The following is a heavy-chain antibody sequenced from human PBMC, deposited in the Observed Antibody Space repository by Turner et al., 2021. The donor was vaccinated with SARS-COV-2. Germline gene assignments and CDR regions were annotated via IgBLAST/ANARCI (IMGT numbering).Heavy chain of an antibody. CDR2: MNRVVSST. J-gene: IGHJ6*02. V-gene: IGHV3-74*01. Sequence: EVQLVESGGGLVQPGGYLRLSCAACGFTFSSYWMHWVRQAPGKGLVWVSRMNRVVSSTSNADSVKGRFTISRDNAKNTLNLPMNRLRAEDTAVYYCARVGIAAADPTCCYYYYGMDVWGQGTTVTVSS. CDR1: GFTFSSYW. D-gene: IGHD6-13*01. CDR3: ARVGIAAADPTCCYYYYGMDV.